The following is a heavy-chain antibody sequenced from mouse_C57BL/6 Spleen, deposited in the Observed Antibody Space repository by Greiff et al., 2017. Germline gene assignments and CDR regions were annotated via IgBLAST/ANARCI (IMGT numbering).Heavy chain of an antibody. CDR3: ARRDYDYSFAY. Sequence: QVQLQQPGAELVKPGASVKLSCKASGYTFTSYWMQWVKQRPGQGLEWIGEIDPSDSYTNYNQKFKGKATLTVDTSSSTAYMQLSSLTSEDSAVYYCARRDYDYSFAYWGQGTLVTVSA. CDR1: GYTFTSYW. D-gene: IGHD2-4*01. J-gene: IGHJ3*01. CDR2: IDPSDSYT. V-gene: IGHV1-50*01.